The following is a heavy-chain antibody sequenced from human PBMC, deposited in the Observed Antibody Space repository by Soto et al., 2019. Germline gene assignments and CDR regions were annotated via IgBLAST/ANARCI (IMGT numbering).Heavy chain of an antibody. D-gene: IGHD3-10*01. V-gene: IGHV3-73*01. CDR1: GFTFSGSA. CDR3: TRYGSGSYYPRD. Sequence: GGSLRLSCAASGFTFSGSAMHWVRQASGKGLEWVGRIRSKANSYETAYAASVKGRFTISRDDSKNPAYLQMNSLKTEDTAVYYCTRYGSGSYYPRDWGQGTLVTVSS. J-gene: IGHJ4*02. CDR2: IRSKANSYET.